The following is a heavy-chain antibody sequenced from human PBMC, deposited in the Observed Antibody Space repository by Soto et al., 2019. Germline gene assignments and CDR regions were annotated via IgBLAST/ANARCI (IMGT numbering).Heavy chain of an antibody. CDR3: ARDRDSSGYWVGMDV. V-gene: IGHV4-59*01. Sequence: SETLSLTCTVSGGSISSYYWSWIRQPPGKGLEWIGYIYYSGSTNYNPSLKSRVTISVDTSKNQFSLKLSSVTAADAAVYYCARDRDSSGYWVGMDVWGQGTTVTVS. CDR2: IYYSGST. D-gene: IGHD3-22*01. J-gene: IGHJ6*02. CDR1: GGSISSYY.